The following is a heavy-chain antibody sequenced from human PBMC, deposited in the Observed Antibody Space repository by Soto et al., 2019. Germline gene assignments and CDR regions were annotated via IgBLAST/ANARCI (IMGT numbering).Heavy chain of an antibody. V-gene: IGHV1-8*01. CDR3: ARRKARSCHHYFDY. CDR2: MNPSSGNT. Sequence: RASVKVTCKASGYTCTTYDISWVRQATGQGLEGMGWMNPSSGNTGYAQKFQGRVTVTRNTSISTVYLELSGLRPADTAVYYCARRKARSCHHYFDYWGQGSQVTVSS. CDR1: GYTCTTYD. J-gene: IGHJ4*02.